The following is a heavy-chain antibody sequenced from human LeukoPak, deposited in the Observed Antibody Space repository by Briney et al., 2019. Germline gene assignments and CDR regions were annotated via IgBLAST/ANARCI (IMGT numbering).Heavy chain of an antibody. D-gene: IGHD6-13*01. CDR1: GFTFSDYY. Sequence: PGGSLRLSCAASGFTFSDYYMSWIRQTPGKGLEWVSYISSSGSTIYYADSVKGRFTISRDNSKNTLYLQMNSLRAEDTAVYYCAKDHSSSWRKSFDYWGQGTLVTVSS. V-gene: IGHV3-11*01. CDR3: AKDHSSSWRKSFDY. CDR2: ISSSGSTI. J-gene: IGHJ4*02.